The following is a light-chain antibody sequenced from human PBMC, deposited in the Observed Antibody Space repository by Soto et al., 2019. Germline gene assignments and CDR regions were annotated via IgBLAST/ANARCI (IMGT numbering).Light chain of an antibody. J-gene: IGKJ4*01. Sequence: EIVLTQSPATLSLSPGQRATLSCRASQSVNSFLAWYQQKPGQPPRLLIYDASNRATGIPARFSGSGSGRDFTLTISSLEPEDFAVYYCQQRSNWPSTFGGGTKVDI. CDR2: DAS. V-gene: IGKV3-11*02. CDR1: QSVNSF. CDR3: QQRSNWPST.